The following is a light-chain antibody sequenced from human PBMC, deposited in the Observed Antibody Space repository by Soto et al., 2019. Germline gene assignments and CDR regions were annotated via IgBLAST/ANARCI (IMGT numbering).Light chain of an antibody. CDR2: DAS. J-gene: IGKJ3*01. CDR1: QSISNS. CDR3: QQRAIWRGVT. V-gene: IGKV3-11*01. Sequence: EIGLPQSPAPLSLSPVERAPLSRSASQSISNSLAWYQQKPGQAPSLLIFDASKRATGIPARFSGSGSGTDFTLTITSLEPEDFAVYYCQQRAIWRGVTFGPGTKVDIK.